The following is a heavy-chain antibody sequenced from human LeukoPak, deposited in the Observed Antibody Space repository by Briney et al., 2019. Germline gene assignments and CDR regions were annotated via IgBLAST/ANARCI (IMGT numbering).Heavy chain of an antibody. CDR3: ARVWMTYYYDSSGSRAFDI. V-gene: IGHV1-18*01. CDR2: ISAYNGNT. J-gene: IGHJ3*02. Sequence: ASVKVSCKASGYTFTSYGISWVRQAPGQGLEWMGWISAYNGNTNYAQKLQGRVTMTTDTSTSTAYMELRSLRSDDTAVYYCARVWMTYYYDSSGSRAFDIWGQGTMVTVSS. D-gene: IGHD3-22*01. CDR1: GYTFTSYG.